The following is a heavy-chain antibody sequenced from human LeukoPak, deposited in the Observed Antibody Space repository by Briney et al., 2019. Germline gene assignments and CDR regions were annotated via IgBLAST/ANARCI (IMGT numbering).Heavy chain of an antibody. Sequence: SETLSLTCTVSGGSISSSSYYWGWIRQPPGKGLEWIGSIYYSGSTYYNPSLKSRVTISVDTSKNQFSLKLSSVTAADTAVYYCARLDCSSTSCNDYYYYGMDVWGQGTTVTVSS. CDR3: ARLDCSSTSCNDYYYYGMDV. J-gene: IGHJ6*02. D-gene: IGHD2-2*01. CDR2: IYYSGST. V-gene: IGHV4-39*01. CDR1: GGSISSSSYY.